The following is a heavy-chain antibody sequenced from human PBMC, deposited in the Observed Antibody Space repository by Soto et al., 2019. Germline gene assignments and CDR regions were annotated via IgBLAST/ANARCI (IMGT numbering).Heavy chain of an antibody. CDR2: ISVSGNII. D-gene: IGHD2-2*01. Sequence: PGSSLRLSCAAAGFSCSTYEFNWVRQAPGRGLEWISYISVSGNIIKYAESVKGRFTISRDNDDNSLHLHMSNLRVDATALYFCVRDTMTASAAASLDYWGQGTQVTVS. J-gene: IGHJ4*02. CDR3: VRDTMTASAAASLDY. V-gene: IGHV3-48*03. CDR1: GFSCSTYE.